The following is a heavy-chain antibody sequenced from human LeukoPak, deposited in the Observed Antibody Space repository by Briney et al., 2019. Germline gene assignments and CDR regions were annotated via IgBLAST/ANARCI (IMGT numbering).Heavy chain of an antibody. CDR2: IIPIFGTA. Sequence: SVKVSCKASGGTFSSYAISWVRQAPGQGLEWMGGIIPIFGTANYAQKFQGRVTITADESTSTAYMELSSLRSEDTAVYYCARDRRPPGSGSYYNPLDYYGMDVWGQGTTVTVSS. V-gene: IGHV1-69*13. CDR1: GGTFSSYA. J-gene: IGHJ6*02. CDR3: ARDRRPPGSGSYYNPLDYYGMDV. D-gene: IGHD3-10*01.